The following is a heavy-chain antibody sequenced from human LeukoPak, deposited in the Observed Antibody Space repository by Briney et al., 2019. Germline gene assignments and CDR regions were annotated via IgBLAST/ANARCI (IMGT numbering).Heavy chain of an antibody. CDR1: GYTFTGYY. Sequence: ASVKVSCKASGYTFTGYYMHWVRQAPGQGLEWTGWINPNSGGTNYAQKFQGRVTMTTDTSTSTAYMELRSLRSDDTAVYYCARAEPTVVTYYFDYWGQGTLVTVSS. CDR2: INPNSGGT. J-gene: IGHJ4*02. D-gene: IGHD4-23*01. V-gene: IGHV1-2*02. CDR3: ARAEPTVVTYYFDY.